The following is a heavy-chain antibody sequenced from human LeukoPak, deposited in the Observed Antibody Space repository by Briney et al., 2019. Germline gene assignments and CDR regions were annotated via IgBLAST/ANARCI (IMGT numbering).Heavy chain of an antibody. CDR1: GYTFTSYG. V-gene: IGHV1-18*01. Sequence: ASVKVSCTASGYTFTSYGISWVRQAPGQGLEWMGWISAYNGNTSYAQKLQGRVTMTTDTSTSTAYMELRSLRSDDTAVYYCARDRLFYYYDSSGYWDYWGQGTLVTVSS. CDR3: ARDRLFYYYDSSGYWDY. J-gene: IGHJ4*02. D-gene: IGHD3-22*01. CDR2: ISAYNGNT.